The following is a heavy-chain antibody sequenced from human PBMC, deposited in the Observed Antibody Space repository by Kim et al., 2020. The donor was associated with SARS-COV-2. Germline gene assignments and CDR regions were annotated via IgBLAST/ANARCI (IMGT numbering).Heavy chain of an antibody. V-gene: IGHV4-34*01. Sequence: SETLSLTCAVYGGSFRGYFWSWIRQSPGKGLEWIGEIKDSGDTNYNPYLKSRFSISVDTSKNQFSLKMRSVTAADTAMYYCARADVLRYFDWILVGFDFWSQGTMVTVSS. J-gene: IGHJ3*01. CDR1: GGSFRGYF. CDR2: IKDSGDT. D-gene: IGHD3-9*01. CDR3: ARADVLRYFDWILVGFDF.